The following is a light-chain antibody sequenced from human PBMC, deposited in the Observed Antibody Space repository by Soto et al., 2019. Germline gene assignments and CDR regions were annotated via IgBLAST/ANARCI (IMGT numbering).Light chain of an antibody. CDR1: QSVSTY. CDR3: QQRSNWLPP. Sequence: EIVLTQSPATLSLSPGERATLSCRASQSVSTYLAWYQQKPGQAPRLLIYDASKRATAIPARFSGSGSGTDFTLTITSLEPEDFAVYYCQQRSNWLPPFGGGTKVEIK. V-gene: IGKV3-11*01. CDR2: DAS. J-gene: IGKJ4*01.